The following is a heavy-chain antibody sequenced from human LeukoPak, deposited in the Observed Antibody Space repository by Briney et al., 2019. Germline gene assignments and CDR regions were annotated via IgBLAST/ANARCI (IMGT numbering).Heavy chain of an antibody. Sequence: GGSLRLSCAASGFTVSSNHMSWVRQAPGKGLEWVSVIYSGGNMYYADSVNGRFTTSRDNAKNTLYLQMNSLRAEDTAVYYCARDRGGDSSGFPDYWGQGTLVTVSS. V-gene: IGHV3-66*01. CDR2: IYSGGNM. CDR3: ARDRGGDSSGFPDY. J-gene: IGHJ4*02. D-gene: IGHD3-22*01. CDR1: GFTVSSNH.